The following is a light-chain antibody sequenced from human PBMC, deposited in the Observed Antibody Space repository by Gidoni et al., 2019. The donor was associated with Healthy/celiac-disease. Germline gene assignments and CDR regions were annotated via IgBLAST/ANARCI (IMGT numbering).Light chain of an antibody. CDR2: AAS. J-gene: IGKJ1*01. Sequence: DIQMTQSPSSLSASVGDRVTITCRASQSISSYLNWYQQKPGKAPNLLIYAASSLKSGVPSRFSGSGSGTDFTLTISSLQPEDFATYYCQQSYSTPRTFXXXTKVEIK. V-gene: IGKV1-39*01. CDR3: QQSYSTPRT. CDR1: QSISSY.